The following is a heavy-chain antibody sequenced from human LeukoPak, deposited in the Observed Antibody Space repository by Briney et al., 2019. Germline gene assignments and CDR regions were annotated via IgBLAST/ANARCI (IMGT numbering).Heavy chain of an antibody. CDR3: ARPPTVVTPAGFDY. CDR1: GFTFSSYW. Sequence: PGGSLRLSCAASGFTFSSYWMHWVRQAPGKGLVWVSRINTDGSRTIYADSVKGRFTISRDSAKNTLYLQMNSLRADDTAVYYCARPPTVVTPAGFDYWGQGTLVTVSS. J-gene: IGHJ4*02. D-gene: IGHD4-23*01. V-gene: IGHV3-74*01. CDR2: INTDGSRT.